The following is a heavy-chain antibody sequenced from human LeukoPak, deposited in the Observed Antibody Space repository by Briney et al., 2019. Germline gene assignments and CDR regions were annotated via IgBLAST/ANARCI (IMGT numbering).Heavy chain of an antibody. CDR3: AKGGITMIVVVIQYYFDY. V-gene: IGHV3-23*01. D-gene: IGHD3-22*01. CDR2: ISGSGDST. Sequence: GGSLRLSCAASGFTFSSYAMSWVRQAPGKGLEWVSAISGSGDSTYYADSVKGRFTISRDNSKNTLYLQMNSLRAEDTAVYYCAKGGITMIVVVIQYYFDYWGQGTLVTVSS. CDR1: GFTFSSYA. J-gene: IGHJ4*02.